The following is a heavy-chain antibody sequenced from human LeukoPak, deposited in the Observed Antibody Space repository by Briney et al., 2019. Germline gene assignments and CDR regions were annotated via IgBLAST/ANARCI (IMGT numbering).Heavy chain of an antibody. D-gene: IGHD7-27*01. J-gene: IGHJ4*02. V-gene: IGHV4-4*02. CDR1: GDSIRSSNW. Sequence: PSGTLSLTCAVSGDSIRSSNWWNWVRQPPGRGLEWIGEIYHSGHTNYNPSLKGRVTISVDKSKNQFSLNLSSMTAADTAIYYCAAGGPHWGYWGQGTLVTVSS. CDR3: AAGGPHWGY. CDR2: IYHSGHT.